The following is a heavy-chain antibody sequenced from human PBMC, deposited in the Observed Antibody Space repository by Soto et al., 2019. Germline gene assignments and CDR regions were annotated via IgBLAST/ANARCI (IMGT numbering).Heavy chain of an antibody. D-gene: IGHD3-16*02. CDR3: ARVMITFGGVIDHLLDY. J-gene: IGHJ4*02. CDR2: IIPIFGTA. Sequence: QVQLVQSGAEVKKPGSSVKASCKASGGTFSSYAISWVRQAPGQGLEWMGGIIPIFGTANYAQKFQGRVTITADKSTSTAYMELSSLRSEDTAVYYCARVMITFGGVIDHLLDYWGQGTLVTVSS. CDR1: GGTFSSYA. V-gene: IGHV1-69*06.